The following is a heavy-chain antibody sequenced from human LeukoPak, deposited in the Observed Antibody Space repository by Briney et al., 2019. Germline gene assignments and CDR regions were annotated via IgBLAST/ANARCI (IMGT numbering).Heavy chain of an antibody. CDR2: INTNTGNP. D-gene: IGHD6-19*01. Sequence: GASVKVSCKASGYTFTSYAMNWVRQAPGQGLEWMGWINTNTGNPTYAQGFTGRFVFSLDTSVSTAYLQISSLKAEDTAVYYCATEGIAVAGAPLDYWGQGTLVTVSS. V-gene: IGHV7-4-1*02. J-gene: IGHJ4*02. CDR3: ATEGIAVAGAPLDY. CDR1: GYTFTSYA.